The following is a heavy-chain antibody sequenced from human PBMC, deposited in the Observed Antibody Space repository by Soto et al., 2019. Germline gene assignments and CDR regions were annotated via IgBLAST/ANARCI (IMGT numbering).Heavy chain of an antibody. D-gene: IGHD3-16*01. J-gene: IGHJ6*02. CDR1: KFIIESYC. V-gene: IGHV3-7*05. CDR2: IKDDGSEK. Sequence: GSLTLSCAASKFIIESYCLNWVRQAPGKGLEWVAIIKDDGSEKYYAESVEGRYTITRDNAQNSVFLQMNSLRGEDTAVYYCARDWGAPGRGSALGYYYHFALDVWVQGTTVTAP. CDR3: ARDWGAPGRGSALGYYYHFALDV.